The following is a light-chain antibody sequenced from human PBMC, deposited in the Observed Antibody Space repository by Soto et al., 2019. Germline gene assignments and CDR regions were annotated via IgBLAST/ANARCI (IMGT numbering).Light chain of an antibody. V-gene: IGLV2-8*01. J-gene: IGLJ2*01. CDR2: EVS. CDR1: SSDVGEENY. CDR3: SSYTSSSTRV. Sequence: QSVLTQPPSASGSPGQSVTITCSGTSSDVGEENYVSWYQQHPGKVPKLILYEVSKRPSGVPDRFSGSRSGNTASLTVSGLQAEDEADYYCSSYTSSSTRVFGGGTKVTVL.